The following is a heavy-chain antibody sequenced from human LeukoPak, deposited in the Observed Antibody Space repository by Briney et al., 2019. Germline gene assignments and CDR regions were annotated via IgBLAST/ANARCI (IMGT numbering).Heavy chain of an antibody. V-gene: IGHV4-38-2*01. D-gene: IGHD1-26*01. CDR1: GYSISNDYS. J-gene: IGHJ3*02. CDR2: VYQSGST. CDR3: TRGAVGSTPHVAFDI. Sequence: SETLSLTCAVSGYSISNDYSWGWIRQPPGKGLEWIGRVYQSGSTYYNPSLKSRVTMSIDASKNQFSLKLSSVTAADTAVYYCTRGAVGSTPHVAFDIWGQGTMVTVSS.